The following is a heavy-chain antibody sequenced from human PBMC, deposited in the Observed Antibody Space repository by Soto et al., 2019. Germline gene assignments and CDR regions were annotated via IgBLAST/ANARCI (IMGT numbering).Heavy chain of an antibody. V-gene: IGHV3-30*18. CDR2: ISYDGSNK. CDR1: GFTFSSYG. CDR3: AKDLGTHDQWGY. D-gene: IGHD1-26*01. J-gene: IGHJ4*02. Sequence: QVQLVESGGGVVQPGRSLRLSCAASGFTFSSYGMHWVRQAPGKGLEWVAVISYDGSNKYYADSVKGRFTISKDNSNNTRYLQMNTLSAEDTAVYYCAKDLGTHDQWGYWGQGTLVTVSS.